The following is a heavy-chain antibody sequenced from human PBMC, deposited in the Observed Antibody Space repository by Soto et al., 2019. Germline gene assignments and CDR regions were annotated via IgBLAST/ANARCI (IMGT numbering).Heavy chain of an antibody. Sequence: HPGGSLRLSCAASGFTFSSFWMSWVRQAPGKGLEWVSGISGSGTITYDADSVKGRFTISRDKSKNTLYLQMNSLRADDTAVYYCAKSLSASPNYFFDSWGQGTLVTVSS. CDR2: ISGSGTIT. CDR3: AKSLSASPNYFFDS. D-gene: IGHD1-1*01. CDR1: GFTFSSFW. J-gene: IGHJ4*02. V-gene: IGHV3-23*01.